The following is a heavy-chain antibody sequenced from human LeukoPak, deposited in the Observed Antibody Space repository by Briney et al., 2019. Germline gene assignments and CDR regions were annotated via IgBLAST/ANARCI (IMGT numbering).Heavy chain of an antibody. CDR1: GGSISSCY. J-gene: IGHJ5*02. CDR2: IYYSGST. CDR3: ARGGYYGSGNDFRFDP. Sequence: SETLSLTCTVSGGSISSCYWSWIRQPPGKGQEWIGYIYYSGSTYYKPSLKSRVTISVDTSKNQFSLKLSSVTAADTAVYYCARGGYYGSGNDFRFDPWGQGTLVTVSS. D-gene: IGHD3-10*01. V-gene: IGHV4-59*01.